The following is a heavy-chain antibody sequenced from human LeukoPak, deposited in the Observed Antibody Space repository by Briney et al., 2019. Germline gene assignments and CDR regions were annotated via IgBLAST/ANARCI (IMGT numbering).Heavy chain of an antibody. V-gene: IGHV3-21*01. J-gene: IGHJ4*02. D-gene: IGHD2-21*02. Sequence: PGGSLRLSCAASGFTFNTYAMNWVRQAPGKGLEWVSSISSSNTYIYYAASVKGRFTISRDNAKNSLYLQMNSLRAEDTAVYYCARDSRAFCGGDCYSPFDYWGQGTLVTVSS. CDR2: ISSSNTYI. CDR3: ARDSRAFCGGDCYSPFDY. CDR1: GFTFNTYA.